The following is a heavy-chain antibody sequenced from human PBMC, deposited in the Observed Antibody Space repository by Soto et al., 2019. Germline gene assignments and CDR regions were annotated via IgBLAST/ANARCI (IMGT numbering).Heavy chain of an antibody. CDR1: GGTFSSYA. D-gene: IGHD3-9*01. CDR3: ARARGPYYDILTGYSPTTYYYGMDV. J-gene: IGHJ6*02. V-gene: IGHV1-69*13. Sequence: SVKVSCKASGGTFSSYAISWVRQAPGQGLEWMGGIIPIFGTANYAQKFQGRVTITADESTSTAYMELSSLRSEDTAVYYCARARGPYYDILTGYSPTTYYYGMDVWGQGTTVTVSS. CDR2: IIPIFGTA.